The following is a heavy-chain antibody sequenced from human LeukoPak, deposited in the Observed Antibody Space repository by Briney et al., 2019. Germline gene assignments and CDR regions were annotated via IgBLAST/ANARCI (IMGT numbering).Heavy chain of an antibody. CDR1: GFTVSSNY. D-gene: IGHD1-26*01. J-gene: IGHJ4*02. CDR2: IYSGGST. V-gene: IGHV3-53*01. CDR3: AREHIGIYPGQGDY. Sequence: PGGSLRLSCAASGFTVSSNYMSWVRQAPGKGLEWVSVIYSGGSTYYADSVKGRFTISRDNSKNTLYLQMNSLRAEDTAVYYCAREHIGIYPGQGDYWGQGTLVTVSS.